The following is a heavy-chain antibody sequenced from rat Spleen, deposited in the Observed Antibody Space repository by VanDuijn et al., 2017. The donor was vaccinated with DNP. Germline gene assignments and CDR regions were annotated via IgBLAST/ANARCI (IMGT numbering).Heavy chain of an antibody. CDR3: ARSGYSMDYYYFDY. V-gene: IGHV3-3*01. CDR2: INSAGGT. J-gene: IGHJ2*01. D-gene: IGHD1-6*01. Sequence: EVQLQESGPALVKPSQSLSLTCSVTGFPITGDFRWNWIRKFPGNILEWMGSINSAGGTNYNPSLKSRFSVTRDTSKNQFFLQVNSVTSEDTATYYCARSGYSMDYYYFDYWGRGVMVTVSS. CDR1: GFPITGDFR.